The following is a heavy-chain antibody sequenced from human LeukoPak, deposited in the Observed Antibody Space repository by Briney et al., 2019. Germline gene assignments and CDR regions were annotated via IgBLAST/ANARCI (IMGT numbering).Heavy chain of an antibody. Sequence: SETLSLTCTVSGVSITSNSYYWGWVRQPPGKGLEWIGSLYYSGNKYYNPSLKSRVAISADTSKNQFSLKLTSVTAADTAVYYCARGGSSSTWYAYDYWGQGTLVTVSS. J-gene: IGHJ4*02. V-gene: IGHV4-39*07. CDR3: ARGGSSSTWYAYDY. D-gene: IGHD6-13*01. CDR1: GVSITSNSYY. CDR2: LYYSGNK.